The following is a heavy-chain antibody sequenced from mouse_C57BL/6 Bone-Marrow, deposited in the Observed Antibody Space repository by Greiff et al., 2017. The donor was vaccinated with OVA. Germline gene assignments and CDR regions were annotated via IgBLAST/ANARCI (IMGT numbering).Heavy chain of an antibody. CDR3: ARGDYYGSYWYFDV. CDR1: GYTFTSYW. D-gene: IGHD1-1*01. Sequence: QVQLQQPGAELVKPGASVKLSCKASGYTFTSYWMHWVKQRPGQGLEWIGMIHPNSGSTNYNEKFKSKATLTVDKSSSTAYMQLSSLTSEDSAVYYCARGDYYGSYWYFDVGGTGTTVTVSS. V-gene: IGHV1-64*01. CDR2: IHPNSGST. J-gene: IGHJ1*03.